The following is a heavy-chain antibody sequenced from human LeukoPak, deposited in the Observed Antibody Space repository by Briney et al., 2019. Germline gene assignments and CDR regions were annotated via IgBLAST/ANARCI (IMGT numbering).Heavy chain of an antibody. CDR2: ISAYNGNT. V-gene: IGHV1-18*01. CDR1: GYTFTSYG. CDR3: ARDGRYYYDSSGYHFEPLDY. Sequence: ASVKVSCKASGYTFTSYGISWVRQAPGQGLEWMGWISAYNGNTNYAQKLQGRVTMTTDTSTSTAYMELRSLRADDTAVYYCARDGRYYYDSSGYHFEPLDYWGQGTLVTVSS. D-gene: IGHD3-22*01. J-gene: IGHJ4*02.